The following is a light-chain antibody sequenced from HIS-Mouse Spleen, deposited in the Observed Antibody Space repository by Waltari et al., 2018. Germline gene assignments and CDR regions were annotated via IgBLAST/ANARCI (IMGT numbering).Light chain of an antibody. J-gene: IGLJ2*01. CDR3: SSYAGSNSVV. Sequence: QSALTQPPSASGSPGQSVTISCTGTSSDVGGYNYVSWYQPHPGKAPKLMIYEVSKRPSGVPERVSGSKSGNTASLTVSGLQAEDEADYYCSSYAGSNSVVFGGGTKLTVL. V-gene: IGLV2-8*01. CDR2: EVS. CDR1: SSDVGGYNY.